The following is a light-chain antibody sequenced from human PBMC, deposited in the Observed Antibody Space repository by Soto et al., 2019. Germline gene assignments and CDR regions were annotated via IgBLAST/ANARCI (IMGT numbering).Light chain of an antibody. CDR2: KVS. CDR3: MQSTQLPPT. V-gene: IGKV2-30*01. J-gene: IGKJ5*01. CDR1: QSLVYSDGNTY. Sequence: DAVMTQSPLSLPVTLGQPASISCRSSQSLVYSDGNTYLNWFQQRPGQSPRRLIYKVSNRDSGVPDRFSGSGSGTDFTLEISRVETDDVGIYYCMQSTQLPPTFGQGTRLEIK.